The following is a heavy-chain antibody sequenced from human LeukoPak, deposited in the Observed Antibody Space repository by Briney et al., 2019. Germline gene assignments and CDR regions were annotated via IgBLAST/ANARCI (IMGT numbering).Heavy chain of an antibody. D-gene: IGHD3-3*01. J-gene: IGHJ6*03. CDR1: GFTFGDYG. V-gene: IGHV3-20*04. Sequence: PGWSLRLSCAASGFTFGDYGMSWVRQAPGKGLEWVSGISWNGGTTGHSDSVKGRFNISRDNAKNSLYLHMNSLRAEDTALYYCARAGFPNYYYMDVWGKGTTVTVS. CDR2: ISWNGGTT. CDR3: ARAGFPNYYYMDV.